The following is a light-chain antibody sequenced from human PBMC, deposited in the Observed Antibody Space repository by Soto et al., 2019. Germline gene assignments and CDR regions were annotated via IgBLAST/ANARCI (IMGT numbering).Light chain of an antibody. J-gene: IGLJ2*01. CDR3: CSYAGSSKV. V-gene: IGLV2-23*01. CDR1: CSDVGSYNL. Sequence: QSALTQPAAVSVSTGQSITISCTGTCSDVGSYNLVSWYQQHPGKAPKLMIYEGSKRLSGVATRFSGSKSGNTASLTISGLQAEDEAEYYCCSYAGSSKVFGRRTKLTVL. CDR2: EGS.